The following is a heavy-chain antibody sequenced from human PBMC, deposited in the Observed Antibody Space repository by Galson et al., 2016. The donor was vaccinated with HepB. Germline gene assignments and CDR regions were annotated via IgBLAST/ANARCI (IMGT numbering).Heavy chain of an antibody. CDR2: VNEDGSGT. V-gene: IGHV3-7*01. J-gene: IGHJ3*02. CDR3: WSGYNSGI. CDR1: GFRFSAYW. D-gene: IGHD6-19*01. Sequence: SLRLSCAASGFRFSAYWMAWVRRAPGKGLEYVANVNEDGSGTQYMDSAKGRFTISRDNAKNSVGLQMNSLRAEDTALYYCWSGYNSGIWGQGTRVTVSS.